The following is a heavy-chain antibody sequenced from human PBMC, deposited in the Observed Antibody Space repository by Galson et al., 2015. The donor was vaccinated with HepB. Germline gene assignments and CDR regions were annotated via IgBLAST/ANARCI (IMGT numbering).Heavy chain of an antibody. CDR3: ASPAGTGTPDAFDI. J-gene: IGHJ3*02. Sequence: SLRLSCAASGFTFSSYWMSWVRQAPRKGLEWVANIKQDGSEKYYVDSVKGRFTISRDNAKNSLYLQMNSLRAEDTAVYYCASPAGTGTPDAFDIWGQGTMVTVSS. V-gene: IGHV3-7*01. CDR2: IKQDGSEK. CDR1: GFTFSSYW. D-gene: IGHD1-1*01.